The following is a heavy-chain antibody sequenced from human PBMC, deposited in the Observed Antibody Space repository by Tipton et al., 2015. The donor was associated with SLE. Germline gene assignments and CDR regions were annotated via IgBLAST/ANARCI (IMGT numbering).Heavy chain of an antibody. V-gene: IGHV4-61*02. D-gene: IGHD3-10*01. CDR1: GGSISSGSYY. J-gene: IGHJ4*02. Sequence: LSLTCTVSGGSISSGSYYWSWIRQPAGKGLEWIGRIYTSGSTNYNPSLKSRVSMSVDTSKNQFSLNLSSVTAADTAVYYCVRDRGVTGYFDYWGQGLLVTVSS. CDR3: VRDRGVTGYFDY. CDR2: IYTSGST.